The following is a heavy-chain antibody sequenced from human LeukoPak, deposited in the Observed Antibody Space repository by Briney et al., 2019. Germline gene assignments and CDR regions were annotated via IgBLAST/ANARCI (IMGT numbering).Heavy chain of an antibody. CDR3: ARGSYMDV. CDR2: INPNSGGT. CDR1: GYTFTGYY. V-gene: IGHV1-2*02. J-gene: IGHJ6*03. Sequence: GASVKVSCKASGYTFTGYYMHWVRQAPGQGLEWMGWINPNSGGTNYAQKLQDRVTMTTDTSTSTAYMELRSLRSDDTAVYYCARGSYMDVWGKGTTVTISS.